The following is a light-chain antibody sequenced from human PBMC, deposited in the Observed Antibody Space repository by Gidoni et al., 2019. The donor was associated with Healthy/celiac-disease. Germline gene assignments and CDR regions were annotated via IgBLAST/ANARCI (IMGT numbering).Light chain of an antibody. CDR1: QSISSY. Sequence: DIQMTQSPSYLSASVGDRVTITCRESQSISSYLNWYQQKPGKAHKLLIYAASSLQSGVPSRFSGSGSGTDFTLTISSLQPEDFATYYCQQSYSTWTFGQGTKVEIK. CDR2: AAS. V-gene: IGKV1-39*01. CDR3: QQSYSTWT. J-gene: IGKJ1*01.